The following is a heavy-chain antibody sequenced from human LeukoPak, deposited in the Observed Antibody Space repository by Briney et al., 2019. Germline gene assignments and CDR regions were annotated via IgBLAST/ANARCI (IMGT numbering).Heavy chain of an antibody. J-gene: IGHJ4*02. CDR3: SRDPRSILPGGDY. Sequence: PGGSLRLSCAASGFTFSTYSMNWVRQAPGKELEWVSSISGSSNYIYYSGSVKGRFTISRDNAKNSLYLQLNSLRAEDTAVYFCSRDPRSILPGGDYWGQGTLVTVSS. CDR2: ISGSSNYI. D-gene: IGHD2-21*01. CDR1: GFTFSTYS. V-gene: IGHV3-21*01.